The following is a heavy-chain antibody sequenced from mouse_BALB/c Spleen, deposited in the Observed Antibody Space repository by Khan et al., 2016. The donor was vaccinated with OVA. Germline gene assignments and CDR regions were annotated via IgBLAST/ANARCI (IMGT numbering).Heavy chain of an antibody. D-gene: IGHD2-14*01. V-gene: IGHV1-4*01. CDR3: ARRTTEYTMDY. CDR1: GYTFTSNT. Sequence: VMLVESGAELARPGASVKMSCKASGYTFTSNTMYWVKQRPGQGLEWIGYINPRSSYTNYNQKFKDKATLTADKSSSTAYMQLSSLTSEDSAVYYCARRTTEYTMDYWGQGTSVTVSS. CDR2: INPRSSYT. J-gene: IGHJ4*01.